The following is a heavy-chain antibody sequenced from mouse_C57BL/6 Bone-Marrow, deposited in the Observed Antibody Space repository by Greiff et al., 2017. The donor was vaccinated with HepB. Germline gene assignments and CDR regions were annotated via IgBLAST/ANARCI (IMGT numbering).Heavy chain of an antibody. J-gene: IGHJ2*01. V-gene: IGHV1-52*01. CDR2: IDPSDSET. CDR3: ARLSNSSFDY. Sequence: QVQLKQPGAELVRPGSSVKLSCKASGYTFTSYWMHWVKQRPIQGLEWIGNIDPSDSETHYNQKFKDKATLTVDKSSSTAYMQLSSLTSEDSAVYYCARLSNSSFDYWGQGTTLTVSS. D-gene: IGHD2-5*01. CDR1: GYTFTSYW.